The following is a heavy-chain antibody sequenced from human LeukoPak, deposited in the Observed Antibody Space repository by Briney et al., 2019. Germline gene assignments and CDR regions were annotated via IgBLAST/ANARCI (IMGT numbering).Heavy chain of an antibody. Sequence: PGRSLRLSCAASGFTFDDYAMHWVRQAPGKGLEWVSSISSSSSYIYYADSVKGRFTISRDNAKNSLYLQMNSLRAEDTAVYYCARVGNPNYDYYYYMDVWGKGTTVTVSS. D-gene: IGHD1-14*01. V-gene: IGHV3-21*01. CDR1: GFTFDDYA. CDR2: ISSSSSYI. CDR3: ARVGNPNYDYYYYMDV. J-gene: IGHJ6*03.